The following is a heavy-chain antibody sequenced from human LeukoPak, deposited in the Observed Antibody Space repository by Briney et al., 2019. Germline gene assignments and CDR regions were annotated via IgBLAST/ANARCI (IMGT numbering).Heavy chain of an antibody. CDR3: AREGSGWLRGDP. J-gene: IGHJ5*02. Sequence: GGSLRLSCAASGFTFDDYAMHWVRQAPGKGLEWVSGISWNSGSIGYADSVKGRFTISRDNAKNSLYLQMNSLRAEDTAVYYCAREGSGWLRGDPWGQGTLVTVSS. CDR2: ISWNSGSI. D-gene: IGHD6-19*01. V-gene: IGHV3-9*01. CDR1: GFTFDDYA.